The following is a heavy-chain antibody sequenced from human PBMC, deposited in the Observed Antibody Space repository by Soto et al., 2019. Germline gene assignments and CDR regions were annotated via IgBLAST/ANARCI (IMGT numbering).Heavy chain of an antibody. D-gene: IGHD6-13*01. V-gene: IGHV3-23*01. CDR2: ISGSGGST. Sequence: TGGSLRLSCAASGFTFSSYAMSWVRQAPGKGLEWVSAISGSGGSTYYADSVKGRFTISRDNSKNTLYLQMNSLRAEDTAVYYCAKDNQYSSSWYWFDPWGQGTLVTVSS. CDR3: AKDNQYSSSWYWFDP. J-gene: IGHJ5*02. CDR1: GFTFSSYA.